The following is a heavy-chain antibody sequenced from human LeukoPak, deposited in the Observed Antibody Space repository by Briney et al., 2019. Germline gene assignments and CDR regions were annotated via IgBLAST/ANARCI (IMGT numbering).Heavy chain of an antibody. J-gene: IGHJ6*02. V-gene: IGHV4-59*12. CDR3: AREVGDSSSWYSGMDV. CDR1: GGSISTCY. D-gene: IGHD6-13*01. CDR2: IYYSGST. Sequence: PSETLSLTCTVSGGSISTCYGNWIRQAPGKGLEWIGYIYYSGSTNYNPSLKSRVTISVDTSKNQFSLKLSSVTAADTAVYYCAREVGDSSSWYSGMDVWGQGTTVTVSS.